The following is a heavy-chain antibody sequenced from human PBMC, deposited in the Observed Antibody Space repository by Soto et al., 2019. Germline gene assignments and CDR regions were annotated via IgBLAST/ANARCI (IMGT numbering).Heavy chain of an antibody. CDR2: MSGSGGST. V-gene: IGHV3-23*01. Sequence: EVQLLESGGGLVQPRGSLRLSCAATGFTFTNYAMSWVRQAPGKGLEWVSGMSGSGGSTYYADSVKGRFTISRDNSKNTLYLQMNSLRAEDTALSYCAKSLEGYGSWMYYFDSWGQGTLVTVSS. CDR3: AKSLEGYGSWMYYFDS. CDR1: GFTFTNYA. J-gene: IGHJ4*02. D-gene: IGHD3-10*01.